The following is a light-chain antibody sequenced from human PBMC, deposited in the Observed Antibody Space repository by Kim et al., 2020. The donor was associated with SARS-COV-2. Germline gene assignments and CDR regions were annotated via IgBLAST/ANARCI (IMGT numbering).Light chain of an antibody. V-gene: IGLV3-9*01. CDR1: NIGSKN. CDR3: PVWGSSTWV. Sequence: SYELTQPLSVSVALGQTARITCGGNNIGSKNVHWYQQKPGQAPVLVIYRDSNRPSGIPERFSGSNSGNTATLTISRAQAGDEADYYRPVWGSSTWVFGGG. CDR2: RDS. J-gene: IGLJ3*02.